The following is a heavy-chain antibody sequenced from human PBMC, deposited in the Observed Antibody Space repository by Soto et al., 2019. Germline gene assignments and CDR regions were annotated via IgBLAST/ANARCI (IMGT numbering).Heavy chain of an antibody. D-gene: IGHD3-16*01. CDR3: ARRYGGNFDY. J-gene: IGHJ4*02. CDR2: SYYSGST. CDR1: GGSISSYY. Sequence: QVQLQESGPGLVKPSETLSLTCTVSGGSISSYYWSWIRQPPGKGLEWIGYSYYSGSTNYNPSLKSRVTRSVDTSKNQFSLKLSSVTAADTAVYYCARRYGGNFDYWGQGTLVTVSS. V-gene: IGHV4-59*01.